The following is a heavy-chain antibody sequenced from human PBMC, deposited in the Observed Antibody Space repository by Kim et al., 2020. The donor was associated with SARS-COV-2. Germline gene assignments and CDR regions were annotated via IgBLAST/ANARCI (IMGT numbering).Heavy chain of an antibody. CDR1: GFKVSGNY. Sequence: GGSLRLSCAASGFKVSGNYMSWVRQAPGKGLEWISIIYSGNSTYYADSVKGRFTSSRDNSKNTLDLRMSSLKVEDTPIYYCVGGPTRHYVWGRGTLVTVSS. D-gene: IGHD3-16*01. CDR3: VGGPTRHYV. V-gene: IGHV3-53*01. J-gene: IGHJ4*02. CDR2: IYSGNST.